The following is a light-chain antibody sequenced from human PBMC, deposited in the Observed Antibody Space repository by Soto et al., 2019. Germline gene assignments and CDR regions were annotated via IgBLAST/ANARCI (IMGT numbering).Light chain of an antibody. CDR1: QDISNY. Sequence: DIQMTQSPSSLSASVGDRVTITCRASQDISNYLAWYQQKPGKVPKLLIYPASTLQSGVPSRFSGSGSGTDFTLTISSLQPEDVANYYCQKYNSAPKTFGQGTKVEIK. CDR3: QKYNSAPKT. CDR2: PAS. J-gene: IGKJ1*01. V-gene: IGKV1-27*01.